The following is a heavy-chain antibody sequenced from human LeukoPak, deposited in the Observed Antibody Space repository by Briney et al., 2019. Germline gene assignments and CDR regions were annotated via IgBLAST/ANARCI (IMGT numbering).Heavy chain of an antibody. J-gene: IGHJ4*02. CDR3: ARVVWEPSTLYFDY. CDR2: IYTSGST. CDR1: GGSISSGSYY. Sequence: PSQTLSLTCTVSGGSISSGSYYWSWIRQPAGKGLEWIGRIYTSGSTNYNPSLKSRVTISVDTSKNQFSLKLSSVTAADTAVYYCARVVWEPSTLYFDYWGQGTLVTVSS. V-gene: IGHV4-61*02. D-gene: IGHD1-26*01.